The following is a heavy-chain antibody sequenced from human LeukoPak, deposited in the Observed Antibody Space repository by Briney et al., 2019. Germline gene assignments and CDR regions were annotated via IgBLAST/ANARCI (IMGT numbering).Heavy chain of an antibody. D-gene: IGHD5-24*01. CDR3: AKDQPSRDGYKWGPTFDY. CDR1: GFTFSSYG. Sequence: PGGSLRLSCAASGFTFSSYGMHWVRQAPGKGLEWVAFIRYDGSNKYYADSVKGRFTISRDNSKNTLYLQMNSLRAEDTAVYYCAKDQPSRDGYKWGPTFDYWGQGTLVTVSS. V-gene: IGHV3-30*02. CDR2: IRYDGSNK. J-gene: IGHJ4*02.